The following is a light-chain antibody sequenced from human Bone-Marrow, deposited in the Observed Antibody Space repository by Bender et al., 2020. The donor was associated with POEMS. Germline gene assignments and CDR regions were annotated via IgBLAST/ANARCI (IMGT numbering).Light chain of an antibody. CDR3: NAYTRSSTLV. CDR1: SSDAG. J-gene: IGLJ3*02. Sequence: QSALTQPRSVSGSPGQSVTISCTGASSDAGVSWFQQHPGKAPKLLIYDVSNRPSGISNRFSGSKSGNTASLTISGLQAEDEADYYCNAYTRSSTLVFGGGTKLTVL. CDR2: DVS. V-gene: IGLV2-14*01.